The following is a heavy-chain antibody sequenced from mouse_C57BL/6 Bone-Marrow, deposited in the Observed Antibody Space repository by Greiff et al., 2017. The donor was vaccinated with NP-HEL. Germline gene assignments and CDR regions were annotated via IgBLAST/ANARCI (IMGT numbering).Heavy chain of an antibody. CDR1: GYTFTSYW. Sequence: QVQLQQPGAELVKPGASVKLSCKASGYTFTSYWMHWVKQRPGRGLEWIGRIDPNSGGTKYNEKFKSKATLTVDKPSSTAYMQLSSLTSEDSAVYSGSSGGLLWLQRTYYYALDYWGQGTSVTVSS. CDR2: IDPNSGGT. D-gene: IGHD2-2*01. CDR3: SSGGLLWLQRTYYYALDY. V-gene: IGHV1-72*01. J-gene: IGHJ4*01.